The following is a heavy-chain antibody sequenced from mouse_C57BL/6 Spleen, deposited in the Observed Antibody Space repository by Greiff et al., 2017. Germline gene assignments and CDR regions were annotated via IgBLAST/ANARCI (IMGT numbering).Heavy chain of an antibody. CDR1: GFTFSDYY. CDR2: ISNGGGST. Sequence: EVKVVESGGGLVQPGGSLKLSCAASGFTFSDYYMYWVRQTPEKRLEWVAYISNGGGSTYYPDTVKGRFTISRDNAKNTLYLQMSRLKSEDTAMYDCARQGYGSSYDWYFDVWGTGTTVTVSS. CDR3: ARQGYGSSYDWYFDV. D-gene: IGHD1-1*01. J-gene: IGHJ1*03. V-gene: IGHV5-12*01.